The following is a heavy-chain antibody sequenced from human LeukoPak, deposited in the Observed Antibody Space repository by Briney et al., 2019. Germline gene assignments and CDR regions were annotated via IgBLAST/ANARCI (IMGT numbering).Heavy chain of an antibody. D-gene: IGHD2-15*01. Sequence: GASVKVSCKASGYTFTSYGISWVRQAPGQGLEWMGWISAYNGNTNYAQKLQGRVTMTTDTSTSTAYIELRSLRSDDTAVYYCARDMSEAAELFDYWGQGTLVTVSS. J-gene: IGHJ4*02. V-gene: IGHV1-18*01. CDR2: ISAYNGNT. CDR1: GYTFTSYG. CDR3: ARDMSEAAELFDY.